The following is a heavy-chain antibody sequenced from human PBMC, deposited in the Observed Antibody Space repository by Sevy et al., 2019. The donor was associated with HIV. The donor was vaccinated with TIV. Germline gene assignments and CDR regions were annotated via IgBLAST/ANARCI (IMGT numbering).Heavy chain of an antibody. V-gene: IGHV3-23*01. J-gene: IGHJ6*02. CDR3: AKDLGVVVSYYYYGMDV. D-gene: IGHD2-21*01. Sequence: GGSLRLSCAASGFTFSSYAMSWVRQAPGKGLEWVSAISCSGGSTYYADSVKGRFTISRDNSKNTLYLQMNSLRAEDTAVYYCAKDLGVVVSYYYYGMDVWGQGTTVTVSS. CDR2: ISCSGGST. CDR1: GFTFSSYA.